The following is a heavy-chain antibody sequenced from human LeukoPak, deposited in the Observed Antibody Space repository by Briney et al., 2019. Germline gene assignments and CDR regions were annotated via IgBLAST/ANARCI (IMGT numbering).Heavy chain of an antibody. CDR1: GFTFTDYH. V-gene: IGHV1-2*02. D-gene: IGHD6-13*01. CDR3: ARDGAAAVPALSY. CDR2: VNPQNGDT. J-gene: IGHJ4*02. Sequence: ASVKVSCKTSGFTFTDYHIYWVRQAPGHALEWMGWVNPQNGDTEFSQKFQGGVTLTRDTSITTAYMELSSLKFDDTAVYYCARDGAAAVPALSYWGQGTLVTVSS.